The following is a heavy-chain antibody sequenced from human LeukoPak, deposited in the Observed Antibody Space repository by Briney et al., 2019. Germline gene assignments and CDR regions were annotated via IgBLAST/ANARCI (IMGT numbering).Heavy chain of an antibody. CDR3: ARIEYRCGSTSCGYMDV. CDR2: ISAYNGNT. D-gene: IGHD2-2*01. V-gene: IGHV1-18*04. J-gene: IGHJ6*04. CDR1: GYTFTSYG. Sequence: ASVKVSCKASGYTFTSYGISWVRQAPGQGLEWMGWISAYNGNTNYAQKLQGRVTMTTDTSTSTAYMELRSLRSDDTAVYYCARIEYRCGSTSCGYMDVWGKGTTVTVSS.